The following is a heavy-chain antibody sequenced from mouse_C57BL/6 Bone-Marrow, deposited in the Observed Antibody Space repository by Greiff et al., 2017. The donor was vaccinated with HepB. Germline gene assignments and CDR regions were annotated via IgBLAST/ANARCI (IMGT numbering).Heavy chain of an antibody. D-gene: IGHD1-1*01. CDR2: IYPRSGNT. Sequence: VQLQQSGAELARPGASVKLSCKASGYTFTSYGISWVKQRTGQGLEWIGEIYPRSGNTYYNEKFKGKATLTADKSSSTAYMELRSLTSEDSAVYFCARGPTVVPDYWGQGTTLTVSS. J-gene: IGHJ2*01. CDR1: GYTFTSYG. CDR3: ARGPTVVPDY. V-gene: IGHV1-81*01.